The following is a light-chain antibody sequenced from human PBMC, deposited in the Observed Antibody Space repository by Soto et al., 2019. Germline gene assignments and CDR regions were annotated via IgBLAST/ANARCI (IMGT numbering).Light chain of an antibody. Sequence: QSALNQPASVSGSPGQSITISCTGTTSDVGSSTYVSWYQQHPGKAPKLMIYEVSNRPSGVSNRFSGSKSGNTASLTISGLQPEDEADYYCSSYASSSTPYVFGTGTKVTVL. CDR2: EVS. V-gene: IGLV2-14*01. CDR1: TSDVGSSTY. CDR3: SSYASSSTPYV. J-gene: IGLJ1*01.